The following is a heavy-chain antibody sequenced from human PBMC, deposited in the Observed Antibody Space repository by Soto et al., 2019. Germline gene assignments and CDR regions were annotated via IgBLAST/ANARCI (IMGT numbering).Heavy chain of an antibody. CDR2: ISSSSSYI. CDR1: GFTFSSYS. Sequence: GGSLRLSCAASGFTFSSYSMNCVRQAPGKGLEWVSSISSSSSYIYYADSVKGRFTISRDNAKNSLYLQMNSLRAEDTAVYYCARGTSSSSSYYYYGMDVWGQGTTVTVSS. V-gene: IGHV3-21*01. CDR3: ARGTSSSSSYYYYGMDV. J-gene: IGHJ6*02. D-gene: IGHD6-6*01.